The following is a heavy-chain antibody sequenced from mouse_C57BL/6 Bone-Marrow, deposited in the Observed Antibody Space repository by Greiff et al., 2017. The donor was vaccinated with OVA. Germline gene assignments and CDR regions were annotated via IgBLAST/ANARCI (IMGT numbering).Heavy chain of an antibody. V-gene: IGHV1-81*01. Sequence: VQLQQSGAELARPGASVKLSCKASGYTFTSYGISWVKQRTGQGLEWIGEIYPRSGNTYYNEKFKGKATLTADKSSSTAYMELRSRTSEDSAVYFCSSPYSNYYFDYWGQGTTLTVSS. CDR1: GYTFTSYG. CDR2: IYPRSGNT. J-gene: IGHJ2*01. D-gene: IGHD2-5*01. CDR3: SSPYSNYYFDY.